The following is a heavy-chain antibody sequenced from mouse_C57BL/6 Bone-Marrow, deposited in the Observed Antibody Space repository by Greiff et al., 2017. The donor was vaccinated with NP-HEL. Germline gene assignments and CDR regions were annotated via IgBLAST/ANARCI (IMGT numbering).Heavy chain of an antibody. V-gene: IGHV5-6*01. Sequence: EVQLVESGGDLVKPGGSLKLSCAASGFTFSSYGMSWVRQTPDKRLEWVATISSGGSYTYYPDSVKGRFTISRDNAKNTLYLQMSSLKSEDTAMYYCARRGWLLWYFDVWGTGTTVTVSS. CDR2: ISSGGSYT. J-gene: IGHJ1*03. CDR3: ARRGWLLWYFDV. D-gene: IGHD2-3*01. CDR1: GFTFSSYG.